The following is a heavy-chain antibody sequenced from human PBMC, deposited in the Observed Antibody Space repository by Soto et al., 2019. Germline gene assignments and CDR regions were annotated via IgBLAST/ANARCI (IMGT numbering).Heavy chain of an antibody. CDR1: GFSFGSYG. J-gene: IGHJ4*02. D-gene: IGHD6-6*01. CDR2: IWYDGSNK. V-gene: IGHV3-33*06. CDR3: AKGRGSSPPYFDY. Sequence: GGSLRLSCVASGFSFGSYGMHWVRQAPGRRLEWLTVIWYDGSNKYYADSVKGRFTTSRDNSNNMLYLQMNSLRAEDTAVYYCAKGRGSSPPYFDYWGQGTLVTVSS.